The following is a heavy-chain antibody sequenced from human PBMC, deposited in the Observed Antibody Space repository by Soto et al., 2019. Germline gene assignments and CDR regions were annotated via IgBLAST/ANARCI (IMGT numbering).Heavy chain of an antibody. V-gene: IGHV4-59*01. J-gene: IGHJ4*02. D-gene: IGHD1-1*01. CDR3: AREFRIAGTTGFDY. CDR2: IYYSGST. Sequence: TLSLTCTVSGGSISSYYWCWIRQPPGKGLEWIGYIYYSGSTNYNPSLKSRVTISVDTSKNQFSLKLSSVTAADTAVYYCAREFRIAGTTGFDYWGQGTLVTVSS. CDR1: GGSISSYY.